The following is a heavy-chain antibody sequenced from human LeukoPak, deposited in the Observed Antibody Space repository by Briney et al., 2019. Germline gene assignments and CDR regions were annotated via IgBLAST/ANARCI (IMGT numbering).Heavy chain of an antibody. V-gene: IGHV5-51*07. CDR2: IYPGDSDT. CDR1: GYSFTSYW. CDR3: ARHPPGGYDFWSGYYDY. Sequence: GESLKISCKGSGYSFTSYWIGWVHQMPGKGLEWMGIIYPGDSDTRYSPSFQGQVTISADKSISTAYLQWSSLKASDTAMYYCARHPPGGYDFWSGYYDYWGQGTLVTVSS. D-gene: IGHD3-3*01. J-gene: IGHJ4*02.